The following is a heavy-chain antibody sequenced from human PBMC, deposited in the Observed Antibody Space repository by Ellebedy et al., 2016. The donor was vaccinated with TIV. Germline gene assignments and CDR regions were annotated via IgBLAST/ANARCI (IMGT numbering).Heavy chain of an antibody. D-gene: IGHD2-21*02. J-gene: IGHJ4*02. V-gene: IGHV1-69*13. CDR3: ASGSDYYFDY. CDR1: GYTFTSHY. CDR2: IIPIFGTA. Sequence: AASVKVSCKASGYTFTSHYMHWVRQAPGQGLEWMGGIIPIFGTANYAQKFQGRVTITADESTSTAYMELSSLRSEDTAVYYCASGSDYYFDYWGQGTLVTVSS.